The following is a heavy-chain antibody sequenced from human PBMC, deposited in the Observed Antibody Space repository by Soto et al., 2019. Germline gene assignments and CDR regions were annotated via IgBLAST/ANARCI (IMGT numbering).Heavy chain of an antibody. CDR1: GFTFSSYA. D-gene: IGHD3-3*01. V-gene: IGHV3-23*01. CDR2: ISGSGGST. Sequence: LRLSCAASGFTFSSYAMSWVRQAPGKGLEWVSAISGSGGSTYYADSVKGRFTISRDNSKNTLYLQMNSLRAEDTAVYYCAKDRTSYYDFWSGYFENNWFDPWGQGTLVTVSS. CDR3: AKDRTSYYDFWSGYFENNWFDP. J-gene: IGHJ5*02.